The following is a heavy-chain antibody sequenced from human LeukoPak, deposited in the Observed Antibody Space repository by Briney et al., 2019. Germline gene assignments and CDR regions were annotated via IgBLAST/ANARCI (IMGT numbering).Heavy chain of an antibody. V-gene: IGHV3-9*01. CDR1: GFTFDDYA. CDR3: AKDTDGAAAGTTWGH. Sequence: GRSLRLSCAASGFTFDDYAMHWVRQAPGKGLEWVSGISWNSGSTGYADSVKGRFTISRDNAKNSLYLQMNSLRAEDTALYYCAKDTDGAAAGTTWGHWGQGTLVTVSS. CDR2: ISWNSGST. J-gene: IGHJ4*02. D-gene: IGHD6-13*01.